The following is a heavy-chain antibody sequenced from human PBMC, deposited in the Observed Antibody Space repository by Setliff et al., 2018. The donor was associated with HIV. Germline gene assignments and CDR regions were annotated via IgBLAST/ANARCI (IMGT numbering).Heavy chain of an antibody. D-gene: IGHD2-2*01. CDR2: VSYTGTT. CDR1: GYSISSDYC. CDR3: ARLSTTSRDFDS. J-gene: IGHJ4*02. Sequence: SETLSLTCGVSGYSISSDYCWSWIRQPPGKGLEWIGFVSYTGTTHYNPSLKSRLTISIDTSENQFSLKLSSVTAADTAVYYCARLSTTSRDFDSWGQGTLVTVSS. V-gene: IGHV4-30-4*01.